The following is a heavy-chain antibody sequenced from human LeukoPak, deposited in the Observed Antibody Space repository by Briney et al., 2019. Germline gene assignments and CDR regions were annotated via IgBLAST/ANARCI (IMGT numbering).Heavy chain of an antibody. CDR2: IKQDGSEK. CDR1: GFTFSSYW. CDR3: ARVAVGGTRAFDI. J-gene: IGHJ3*02. D-gene: IGHD6-19*01. V-gene: IGHV3-7*04. Sequence: GGSLRLSCAPSGFTFSSYWMSWVRQAPGNGLEWVANIKQDGSEKYYVDSVKGRFTISRDNPKNSLYLQMNSLRAEDTAVYYCARVAVGGTRAFDIWGQGTMVTVSS.